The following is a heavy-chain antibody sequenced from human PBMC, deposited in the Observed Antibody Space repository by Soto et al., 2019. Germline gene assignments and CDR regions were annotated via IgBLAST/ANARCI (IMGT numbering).Heavy chain of an antibody. Sequence: GESLKISCAASGFTFSSYGMHWVRQAPGKGLEWVAVIWYDGSNKYYADSVKGRFTISRDNSKNTLYLQMNSLRAEDTAVYYCARGGESRWLQDHWYFDLWGRGTLVTVSS. CDR3: ARGGESRWLQDHWYFDL. CDR1: GFTFSSYG. CDR2: IWYDGSNK. J-gene: IGHJ2*01. V-gene: IGHV3-33*01. D-gene: IGHD3-10*01.